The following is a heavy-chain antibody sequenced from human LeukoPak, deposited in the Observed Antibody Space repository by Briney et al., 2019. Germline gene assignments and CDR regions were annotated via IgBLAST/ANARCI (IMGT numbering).Heavy chain of an antibody. CDR2: ISAYNGNI. J-gene: IGHJ4*02. V-gene: IGHV1-18*01. Sequence: GASVKVSCKAPGGTFSSYAISWVRQAPGQGLEWLGWISAYNGNIDYAQKLQGRVTLTTDTSTSTAYMEVRSLRSDDTAVYYCASMSGYYPSYYFDYWGQGTLVTVSS. D-gene: IGHD3-3*01. CDR1: GGTFSSYA. CDR3: ASMSGYYPSYYFDY.